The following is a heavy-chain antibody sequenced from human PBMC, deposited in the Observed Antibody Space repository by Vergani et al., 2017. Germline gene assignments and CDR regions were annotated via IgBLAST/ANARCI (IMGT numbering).Heavy chain of an antibody. CDR2: IIPIFGTA. D-gene: IGHD2-2*01. CDR3: ARVGPPAAFEGVGWFDP. CDR1: GDTFSNYA. V-gene: IGHV1-69*13. Sequence: QVQLLQSGAAVRKPGSSVTVSCKASGDTFSNYAITWVRQAPGQGLEWMGGIIPIFGTANYAQKFQGRVTITADESTSTAYMELSSLRSEDTAVDYCARVGPPAAFEGVGWFDPWGQGTLVTVSS. J-gene: IGHJ5*02.